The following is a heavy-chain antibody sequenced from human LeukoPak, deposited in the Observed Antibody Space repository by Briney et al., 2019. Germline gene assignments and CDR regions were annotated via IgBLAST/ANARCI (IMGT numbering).Heavy chain of an antibody. J-gene: IGHJ1*01. Sequence: GGSLRLSCAASGFTFNRYAMRWVRQAPGKGLEWLAVISYDGSKEYYADSVKGRFSISRDNSRNTVFLQMNSLRLEDTAVYYCARAGGKIRGFGGFQQWGQGTLVTVSS. CDR1: GFTFNRYA. V-gene: IGHV3-30*04. CDR3: ARAGGKIRGFGGFQQ. D-gene: IGHD3-10*01. CDR2: ISYDGSKE.